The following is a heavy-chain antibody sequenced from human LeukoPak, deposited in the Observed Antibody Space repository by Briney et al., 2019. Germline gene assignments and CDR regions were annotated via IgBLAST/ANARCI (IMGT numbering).Heavy chain of an antibody. Sequence: ASVKVSCKASGGTFSSYAISWVRQAPGQGLEWMGIINPSGGSTSYAQKFQGRVTMTRDMSTSTVYMELSSLRSEDTAVYYCASILLWFGETKGYGAFDIWGQGTMVTVSS. CDR3: ASILLWFGETKGYGAFDI. J-gene: IGHJ3*02. CDR2: INPSGGST. D-gene: IGHD3-10*01. V-gene: IGHV1-46*01. CDR1: GGTFSSYA.